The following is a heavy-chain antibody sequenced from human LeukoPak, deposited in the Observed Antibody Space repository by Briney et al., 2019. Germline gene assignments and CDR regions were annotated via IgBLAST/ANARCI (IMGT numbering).Heavy chain of an antibody. Sequence: KTSETLSLTCAVYGGSFSPYYWSWIRQLPGKGLEWIGEINHSGSTNCNPSLKSRVTISVDTSKNQFSLRLSSVTAADTAVYYCARGGFYCGGDCYVDYWGQGTLVTVSS. J-gene: IGHJ4*02. CDR1: GGSFSPYY. V-gene: IGHV4-34*01. D-gene: IGHD2-21*02. CDR2: INHSGST. CDR3: ARGGFYCGGDCYVDY.